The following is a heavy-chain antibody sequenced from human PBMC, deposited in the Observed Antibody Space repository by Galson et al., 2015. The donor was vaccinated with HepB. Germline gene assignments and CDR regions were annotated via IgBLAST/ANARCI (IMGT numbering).Heavy chain of an antibody. CDR2: ISSSSSYI. CDR1: GFTFSSYS. CDR3: ARDSSGDYGDENDAFDI. Sequence: SLSLSCAASGFTFSSYSMNWVRQAPGKGLEWVSSISSSSSYIYYADSVKGRFTISRDNAKNSLYLQMNSLRAEDTAVYYCARDSSGDYGDENDAFDIWGQGTMVTVSS. D-gene: IGHD4-17*01. J-gene: IGHJ3*02. V-gene: IGHV3-21*01.